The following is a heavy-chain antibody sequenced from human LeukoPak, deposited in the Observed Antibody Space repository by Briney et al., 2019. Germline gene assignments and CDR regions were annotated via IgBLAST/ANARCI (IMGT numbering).Heavy chain of an antibody. CDR2: ISYDGSNK. D-gene: IGHD2-2*01. CDR3: ARDLHDGVVSAARGGFDI. Sequence: GGSLRLSCAASGFTFSSYAMHWVRQAPGKGLEWVAVISYDGSNKYYADSVKGRFTISRDNSKNTLYLQMNSLRAEDTAVYYCARDLHDGVVSAARGGFDIWGQGTMVAVSS. CDR1: GFTFSSYA. J-gene: IGHJ3*02. V-gene: IGHV3-30-3*01.